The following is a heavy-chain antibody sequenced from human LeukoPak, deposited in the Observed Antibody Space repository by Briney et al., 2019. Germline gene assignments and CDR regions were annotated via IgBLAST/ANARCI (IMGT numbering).Heavy chain of an antibody. J-gene: IGHJ5*02. CDR3: ARFQLVDKNWFDP. CDR2: INPYNGNT. V-gene: IGHV1-18*01. CDR1: GYTRIRHG. D-gene: IGHD6-13*01. Sequence: ASVKVSCKASGYTRIRHGFSWVRQAPGQGIEGMGWINPYNGNTNYPQRLQGTVTLTTDTSTNTAYMELRSLRSDDTAVYYCARFQLVDKNWFDPWGQGTLDTVSS.